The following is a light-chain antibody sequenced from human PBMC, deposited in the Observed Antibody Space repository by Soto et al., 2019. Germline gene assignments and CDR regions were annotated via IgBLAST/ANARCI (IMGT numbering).Light chain of an antibody. J-gene: IGLJ1*01. V-gene: IGLV2-14*01. CDR1: SSDVGAYKY. Sequence: QSVLTQPASVSGSPGQSITISCTGTSSDVGAYKYVSWYQQHPGKAPKVMIYEVSYRPSGASNRFSGSKSANTASLTISGLQAEDEADYYCSSYTTAGTYVFGPGTKLTVL. CDR2: EVS. CDR3: SSYTTAGTYV.